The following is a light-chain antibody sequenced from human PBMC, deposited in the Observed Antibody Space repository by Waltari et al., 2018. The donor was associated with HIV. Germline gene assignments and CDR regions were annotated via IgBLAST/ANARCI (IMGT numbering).Light chain of an antibody. V-gene: IGKV3-20*01. CDR1: QSVSSSY. CDR3: QHFDTSLPKYT. Sequence: RATLSCRASQSVSSSYLAWYQQRPGQAPRLLIYGASSRAAGIPDRFTGSGSGTDFTLTISRLEPEDFAVYYCQHFDTSLPKYTFGQGTKLEIK. J-gene: IGKJ2*01. CDR2: GAS.